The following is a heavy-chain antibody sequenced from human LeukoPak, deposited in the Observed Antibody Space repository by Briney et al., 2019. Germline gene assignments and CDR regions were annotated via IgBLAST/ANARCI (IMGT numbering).Heavy chain of an antibody. CDR3: ARSGGSGSYYARYYYYYMDV. Sequence: ASVKASCKASGYTFTNYAMNWVRQAPGQGLEWMGWINTNTGNPTYAQGFTGRSVFSLDTSVSTAYLQISSLKAEDTAVYYCARSGGSGSYYARYYYYYMDVWGKGTTVTVSS. V-gene: IGHV7-4-1*02. CDR1: GYTFTNYA. D-gene: IGHD3-10*01. J-gene: IGHJ6*03. CDR2: INTNTGNP.